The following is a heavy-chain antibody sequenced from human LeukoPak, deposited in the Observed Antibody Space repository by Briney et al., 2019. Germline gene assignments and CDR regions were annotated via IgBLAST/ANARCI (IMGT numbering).Heavy chain of an antibody. CDR2: IYHSGST. CDR1: GYSISSGYY. CDR3: ARDETYYYDSSGYYYGGAAFDY. Sequence: SETLSLTCTVSGYSISSGYYWGWIRQPPGQGLEWIGSIYHSGSTYYNPSLKSRVTISVDTSKNRLSLKLSSVTAADTAVYYCARDETYYYDSSGYYYGGAAFDYWGQGTLVTVSS. V-gene: IGHV4-38-2*02. D-gene: IGHD3-22*01. J-gene: IGHJ4*02.